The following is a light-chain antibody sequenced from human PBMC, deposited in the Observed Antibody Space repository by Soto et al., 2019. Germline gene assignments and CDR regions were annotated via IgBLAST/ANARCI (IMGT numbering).Light chain of an antibody. CDR2: EVT. Sequence: QSALTQPASVSRTPGQSITISYTGNSSDVGAYNYVSWYQHHPGKVPKLLIYEVTNRPSGVSDRFSGSKAGNTAALTISGLQAEDEVDYYCSSKRDSSTLFVFGTGTKSPS. J-gene: IGLJ1*01. CDR3: SSKRDSSTLFV. CDR1: SSDVGAYNY. V-gene: IGLV2-14*01.